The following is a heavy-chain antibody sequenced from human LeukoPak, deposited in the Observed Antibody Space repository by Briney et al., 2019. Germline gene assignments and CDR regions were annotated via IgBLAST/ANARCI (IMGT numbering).Heavy chain of an antibody. CDR1: GFTVISNY. Sequence: PGGSLRLSCTASGFTVISNYITWVRQAPGKGLEWVSVIYSGGSTYYADSVKGRFTISRDNSKNTLYLQMNSLRAEDTAVYYCAKMVATTHYFDYWGQGTLVTVSS. CDR2: IYSGGST. V-gene: IGHV3-53*05. D-gene: IGHD5-12*01. CDR3: AKMVATTHYFDY. J-gene: IGHJ4*02.